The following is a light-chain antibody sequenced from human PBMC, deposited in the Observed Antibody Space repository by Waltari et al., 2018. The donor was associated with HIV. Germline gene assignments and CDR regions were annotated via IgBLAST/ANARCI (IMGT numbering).Light chain of an antibody. CDR3: CSYAGSSTFVV. J-gene: IGLJ2*01. V-gene: IGLV2-23*03. CDR2: EGS. Sequence: QSALTPPASVSGSPGQSITISCTGTSSAVGGYNLVSWYQQHPGKAPKLMIYEGSKRPSGVSNRFSGSKSGNTASLTISGLQAEDEADYYCCSYAGSSTFVVFGGGTKLTVL. CDR1: SSAVGGYNL.